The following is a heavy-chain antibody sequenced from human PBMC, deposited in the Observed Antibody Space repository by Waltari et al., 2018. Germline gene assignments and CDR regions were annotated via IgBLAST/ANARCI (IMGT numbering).Heavy chain of an antibody. D-gene: IGHD2-2*01. Sequence: EVQLVESGGGLIQPGGSLRLSCAASGFTVSSNYMSWVRQAPGKGLGGVSVIYSGGRTYYADSVKGRFVISRDNSKNTLFLHLNAVTVGDTAIFYCAKNATLGRARYFDLWGRGTLVTVSP. CDR3: AKNATLGRARYFDL. J-gene: IGHJ2*01. CDR1: GFTVSSNY. CDR2: IYSGGRT. V-gene: IGHV3-53*01.